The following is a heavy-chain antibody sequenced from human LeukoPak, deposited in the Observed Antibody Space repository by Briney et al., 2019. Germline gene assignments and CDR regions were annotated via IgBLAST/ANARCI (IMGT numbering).Heavy chain of an antibody. V-gene: IGHV3-48*03. CDR2: ISGSGSTR. CDR3: ARGDGAGHY. Sequence: GGSLRLSCAASGFAFSSYNMNWVRQAPGKGLEWVSYISGSGSTRYYADSVKGRFTISRDNAKNSLFLQMNSLRAEDTAVYYCARGDGAGHYWGQGTLVTVSS. D-gene: IGHD3-10*01. CDR1: GFAFSSYN. J-gene: IGHJ4*02.